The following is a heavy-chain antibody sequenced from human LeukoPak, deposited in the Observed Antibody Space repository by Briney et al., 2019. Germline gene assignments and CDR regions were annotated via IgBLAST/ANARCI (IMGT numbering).Heavy chain of an antibody. Sequence: GGSLRLSCAASGFTFDDYGMSWVRQPPGKGLEWVSGINWNGGSTGYADSVKGRFTISRDNAKNSLYLQMNSLRAEDTALYYCARARSSVPGYYFDYWGQGTLVTVSS. CDR2: INWNGGST. J-gene: IGHJ4*02. CDR1: GFTFDDYG. V-gene: IGHV3-20*04. D-gene: IGHD6-25*01. CDR3: ARARSSVPGYYFDY.